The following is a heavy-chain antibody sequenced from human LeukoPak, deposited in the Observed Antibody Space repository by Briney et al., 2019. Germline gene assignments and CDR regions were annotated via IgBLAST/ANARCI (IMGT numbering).Heavy chain of an antibody. D-gene: IGHD3-9*01. CDR1: GYSFTSYW. V-gene: IGHV5-51*01. CDR3: ARRGPAGYYSLNYFDY. J-gene: IGHJ4*02. CDR2: IYPGDSDT. Sequence: GESLKISCKGSGYSFTSYWIGWVRQMPGKGLEWMGIIYPGDSDTRYSPSFQGQFTISADKSISTAYLQWSSLKASDTAMYYCARRGPAGYYSLNYFDYWGQGTLVTVSS.